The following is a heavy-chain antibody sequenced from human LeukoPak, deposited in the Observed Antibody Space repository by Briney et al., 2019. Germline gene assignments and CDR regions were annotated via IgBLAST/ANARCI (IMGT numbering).Heavy chain of an antibody. V-gene: IGHV1-69*01. CDR2: FIPIIGTP. D-gene: IGHD1-1*01. Sequence: SVKVSCKASGGTFSSTAINWVRQAPGQGLEWIGGFIPIIGTPIYSQKFQGRVTITADEITSTAYMELSSLRSEDTAVYYCARDKRAGTFDYWGQGTLVTVSS. CDR1: GGTFSSTA. J-gene: IGHJ4*02. CDR3: ARDKRAGTFDY.